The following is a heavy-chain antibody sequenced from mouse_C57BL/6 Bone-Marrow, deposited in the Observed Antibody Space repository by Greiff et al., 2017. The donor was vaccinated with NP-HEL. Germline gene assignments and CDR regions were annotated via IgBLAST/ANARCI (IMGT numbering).Heavy chain of an antibody. CDR1: GYAFSSSW. V-gene: IGHV1-82*01. CDR2: IYPGDGDT. Sequence: QVQLQQSGPELVKPGASVKISCKASGYAFSSSWMNWVKQRPGKGLEWIGRIYPGDGDTNYNGKFKGKATLTADKASSTAYMQLSSLTSEDSAVYVCARPPEEYDGGWDFDVWGTGTTVTVAS. CDR3: ARPPEEYDGGWDFDV. D-gene: IGHD2-14*01. J-gene: IGHJ1*03.